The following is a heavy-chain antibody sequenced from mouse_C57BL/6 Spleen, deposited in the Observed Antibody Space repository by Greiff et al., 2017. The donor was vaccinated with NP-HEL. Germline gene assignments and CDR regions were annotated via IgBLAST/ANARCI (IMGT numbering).Heavy chain of an antibody. Sequence: VQLQESGAELVKPGASVKLSCKASGYTFPSYWMQWVKQRPGQGLEWIGEIDPSDSYTNYNQKFKGKATLTVDTSSSTAYMQLSSLTSEDSAVYYCARYYGSSSYAMDYWGQGTSVTVSS. D-gene: IGHD1-1*01. V-gene: IGHV1-50*01. J-gene: IGHJ4*01. CDR2: IDPSDSYT. CDR1: GYTFPSYW. CDR3: ARYYGSSSYAMDY.